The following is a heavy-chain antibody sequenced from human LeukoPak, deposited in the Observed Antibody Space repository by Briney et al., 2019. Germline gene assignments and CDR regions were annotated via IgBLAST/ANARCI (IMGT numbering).Heavy chain of an antibody. CDR3: AKAPVTSCRGAYCYPFDS. D-gene: IGHD2-21*01. J-gene: IGHJ4*02. CDR1: DFTLSTYA. CDR2: TSSSDAGT. Sequence: GGSLRLSCAASDFTLSTYAMSWVRQTPGKGLEWVAATSSSDAGTYHADSVRGRFTISRDNSKNTLYLQMNSLRAEDAAVYFCAKAPVTSCRGAYCYPFDSCGQGTLVTVSS. V-gene: IGHV3-23*01.